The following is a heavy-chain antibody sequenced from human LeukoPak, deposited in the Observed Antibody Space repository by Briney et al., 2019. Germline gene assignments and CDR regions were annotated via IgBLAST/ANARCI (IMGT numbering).Heavy chain of an antibody. CDR2: IGTAGDT. CDR3: ARDSYERLIWSGHLDV. V-gene: IGHV3-13*01. CDR1: GFTFSSYD. Sequence: PGGSLRLSCAASGFTFSSYDMHWVREATGKGLEWVSAIGTAGDTYYPGSVKGRFTISRENAKNSLYLQMNSLRAGDTAVYYCARDSYERLIWSGHLDVWGQGTTVTVSS. D-gene: IGHD3-3*01. J-gene: IGHJ6*02.